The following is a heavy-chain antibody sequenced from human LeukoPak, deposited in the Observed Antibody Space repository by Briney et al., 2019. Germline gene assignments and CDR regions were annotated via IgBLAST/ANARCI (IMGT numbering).Heavy chain of an antibody. J-gene: IGHJ4*02. Sequence: SETLSLTCAVYGGSFSGYYWSWIRQPPGKGLEWIGEINHSGSTNYNPSLKSRVTISVDTSKNQFSLKLSSVTAADTAVYYCARGPLGSSSDYWGQGTLVTVSS. D-gene: IGHD6-6*01. CDR2: INHSGST. CDR3: ARGPLGSSSDY. CDR1: GGSFSGYY. V-gene: IGHV4-34*01.